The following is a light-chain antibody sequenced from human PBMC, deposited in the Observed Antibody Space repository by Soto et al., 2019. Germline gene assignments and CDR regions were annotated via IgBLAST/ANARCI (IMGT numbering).Light chain of an antibody. CDR1: SSDVGAYNY. V-gene: IGLV2-14*01. Sequence: QSALTQPASVSGSPGQSVTISCAGTSSDVGAYNYVSWYQQHPGSTPKIMIYEVSNRPSGVSDRFSGSKSGNTASLTISGLQAGDEADYYCSSFTTSSTRVLGGATKLTV. J-gene: IGLJ2*01. CDR2: EVS. CDR3: SSFTTSSTRV.